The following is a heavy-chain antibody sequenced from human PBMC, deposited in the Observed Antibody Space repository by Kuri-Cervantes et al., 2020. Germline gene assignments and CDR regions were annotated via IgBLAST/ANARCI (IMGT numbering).Heavy chain of an antibody. CDR2: IYYSGST. CDR3: ARGYCSGGSCYFPFLGPRLYWYFDL. J-gene: IGHJ2*01. CDR1: GGSISSGGYY. D-gene: IGHD2-15*01. Sequence: SETLSLTCTVSGGSISSGGYYWSWIRQHPGKGLEWIGYIYYSGSTYYNPSLKSRVTISVDTSKNQFFLKLSSVAAADTAVYYCARGYCSGGSCYFPFLGPRLYWYFDLWGRGTLVTVSS. V-gene: IGHV4-31*03.